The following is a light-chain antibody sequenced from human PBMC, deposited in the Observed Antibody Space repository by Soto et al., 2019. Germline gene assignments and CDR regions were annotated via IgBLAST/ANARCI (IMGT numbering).Light chain of an antibody. CDR3: QQRSNWPPGVT. CDR1: QSVSSY. Sequence: EIVLTQSPATRSLSPGERATLSCRASQSVSSYLAWYQQKPGQAPRLLIYDASNRATGIPARFSGSGSGTDFTLTISSLEPEDFAVYYCQQRSNWPPGVTVGQGTRLEIK. V-gene: IGKV3-11*01. CDR2: DAS. J-gene: IGKJ5*01.